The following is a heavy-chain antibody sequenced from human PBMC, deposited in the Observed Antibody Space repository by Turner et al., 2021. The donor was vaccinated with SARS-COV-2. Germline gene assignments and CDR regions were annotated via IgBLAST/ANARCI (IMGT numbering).Heavy chain of an antibody. D-gene: IGHD1-26*01. CDR3: ARVGVGATEYMDV. Sequence: QGKLLQPGAEGKKPGASVKTYCKAFEYTFTSNDINCVRQATGQVLEWMGWMNPNSGNTVYAQKFQGRVTITRNTSKSTAYMELGSLRSEDTAVYYCARVGVGATEYMDVCGKGPTFTVSS. CDR2: MNPNSGNT. V-gene: IGHV1-8*03. J-gene: IGHJ6*03. CDR1: EYTFTSND.